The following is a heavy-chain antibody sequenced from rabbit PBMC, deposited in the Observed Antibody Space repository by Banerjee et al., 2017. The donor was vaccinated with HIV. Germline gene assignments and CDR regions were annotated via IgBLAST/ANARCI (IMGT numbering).Heavy chain of an antibody. D-gene: IGHD4-2*01. J-gene: IGHJ4*01. Sequence: QEQLVESGGGLVQPEGSLTLTCKASGFDFSSYGVSWVRQAPGKGLEWIGCIYTGSGGSTYYASRAEGRFTISKTSSTTLTLQMTSLTAADTATYFCARRLVVVGFFNLWGPGTLVTVS. CDR1: GFDFSSYG. CDR2: IYTGSGGST. V-gene: IGHV1S45*01. CDR3: ARRLVVVGFFNL.